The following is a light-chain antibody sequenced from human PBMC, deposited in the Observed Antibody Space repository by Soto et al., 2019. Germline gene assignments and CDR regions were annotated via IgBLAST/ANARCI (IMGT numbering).Light chain of an antibody. Sequence: EIVMTQSPATLSVSPGERATLSCRASQSIGSNLAWYQQRPGQGPRLLIYGASTRATGIPARFSGSGSGTEFTLTINSLQAEDCAVYYCQQYYNWPRTFGQGTRLEIK. J-gene: IGKJ5*01. CDR2: GAS. CDR1: QSIGSN. V-gene: IGKV3-15*01. CDR3: QQYYNWPRT.